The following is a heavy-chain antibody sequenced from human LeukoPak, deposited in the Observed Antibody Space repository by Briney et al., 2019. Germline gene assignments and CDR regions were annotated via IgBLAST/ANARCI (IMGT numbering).Heavy chain of an antibody. CDR1: GFTFSNYW. CDR3: ARGYSSSYRIDY. J-gene: IGHJ4*02. CDR2: INTDGSST. D-gene: IGHD6-6*01. V-gene: IGHV3-74*01. Sequence: QSGGSLRLSCAASGFTFSNYWMHWVRQAPGKGLVWVSRINTDGSSTTYADSVKGRFTISRDNAKNTLYLQMNSLSAEDTAVYYCARGYSSSYRIDYWGQGTLVTVSS.